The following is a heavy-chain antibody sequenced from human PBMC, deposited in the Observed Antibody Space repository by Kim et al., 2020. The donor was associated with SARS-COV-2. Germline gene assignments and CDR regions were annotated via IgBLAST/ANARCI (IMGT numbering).Heavy chain of an antibody. CDR3: ARARQEDYYDSSGYYYDAFDI. CDR2: IYYSGST. CDR1: GGSISSYY. Sequence: SETLSLTCTVSGGSISSYYWSWIRQPPGKGLEWIGYIYYSGSTNYNPSLKSRVTISVDTSKNQFSLKLSSVTAADTAVYYCARARQEDYYDSSGYYYDAFDIWGQGTMVTVSS. D-gene: IGHD3-22*01. V-gene: IGHV4-59*01. J-gene: IGHJ3*02.